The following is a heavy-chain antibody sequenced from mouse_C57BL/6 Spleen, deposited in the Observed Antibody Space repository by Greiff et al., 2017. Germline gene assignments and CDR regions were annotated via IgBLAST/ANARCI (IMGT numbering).Heavy chain of an antibody. CDR1: GFNIKDYY. D-gene: IGHD2-4*01. V-gene: IGHV14-2*01. J-gene: IGHJ3*01. CDR3: ARDPYYYDVAWFAY. Sequence: EVQLQQSGAELVKPGASVKLSCTASGFNIKDYYMHWVQQRTEQGLEWIGRIVPEDGETKSAQKFQGKATITADTSSNTAYLQLSSLTSEDTAVYYCARDPYYYDVAWFAYWGQGTLVTVAA. CDR2: IVPEDGET.